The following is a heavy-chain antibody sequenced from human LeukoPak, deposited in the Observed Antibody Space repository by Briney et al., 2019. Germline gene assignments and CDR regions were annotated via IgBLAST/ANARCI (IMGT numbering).Heavy chain of an antibody. D-gene: IGHD3-16*01. J-gene: IGHJ4*02. CDR3: ADPVRGNRFRLAY. CDR1: GFTVSGNY. V-gene: IGHV3-66*02. Sequence: GGSLRLSCAASGFTVSGNYMSWVREAPGKGLEWVSVIYRGGSTYYADSVKGRFTISRDNSKNTLYLQMNSLRAEDTAVYYCADPVRGNRFRLAYWGQGTLVTVSS. CDR2: IYRGGST.